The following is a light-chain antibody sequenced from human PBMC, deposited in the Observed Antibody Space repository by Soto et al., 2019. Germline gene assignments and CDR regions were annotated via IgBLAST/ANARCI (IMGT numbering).Light chain of an antibody. Sequence: DIQMTQSPSTLSASVGDRVTITCRASQSISNWLAWYQQKPGKAPNLLIQKASSLESGAPLRFSGSGSGTEFTLPISSLQPDNFATYYCQQYSIFSLTFGGGTKVEIK. J-gene: IGKJ4*01. CDR1: QSISNW. V-gene: IGKV1-5*03. CDR2: KAS. CDR3: QQYSIFSLT.